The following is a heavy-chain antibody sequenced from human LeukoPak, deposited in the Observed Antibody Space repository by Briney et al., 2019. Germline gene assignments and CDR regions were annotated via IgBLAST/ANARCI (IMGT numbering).Heavy chain of an antibody. D-gene: IGHD3-3*01. CDR3: ARSTYYDFWSGFPNWFDP. CDR1: GYSINTDYY. J-gene: IGHJ5*02. V-gene: IGHV4-38-2*01. Sequence: PSETLSLTCDVSGYSINTDYYWGWIRQPPGRGLEWIASMYHSGSAYYNPSLKSRVTISVDTSKNQFSLKLSSVTAADTAVYYCARSTYYDFWSGFPNWFDPWGQGTLVTVSS. CDR2: MYHSGSA.